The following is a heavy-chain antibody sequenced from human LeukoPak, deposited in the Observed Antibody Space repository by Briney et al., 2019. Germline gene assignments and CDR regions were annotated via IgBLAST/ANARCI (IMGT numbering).Heavy chain of an antibody. D-gene: IGHD3-10*01. CDR1: GYTFTSYD. CDR2: MNPNSGNT. J-gene: IGHJ4*02. V-gene: IGHV1-8*03. Sequence: ASVKVSCKASGYTFTSYDINWVRQATGQGLEWMGWMNPNSGNTGYAQKFQGRVTITRNTSISTAYMELSSLRSEDTAVYYCARERIIRGSGSSLVFDYWGQGTLVTVSS. CDR3: ARERIIRGSGSSLVFDY.